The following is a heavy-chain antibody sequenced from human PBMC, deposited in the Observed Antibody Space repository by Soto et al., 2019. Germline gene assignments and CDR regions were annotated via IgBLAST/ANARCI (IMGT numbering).Heavy chain of an antibody. V-gene: IGHV1-2*02. CDR3: ARGGSSSGYYYYYGMDV. CDR2: INPNSGGT. J-gene: IGHJ6*02. Sequence: QVPLVQSGAEVKKPGASVKVSCKASGYTFTGYYMHWVRQAPGQGLEWMGWINPNSGGTNYAQKFQGRVTMTRDTSISTAYMELSRLRSDDTAVYYCARGGSSSGYYYYYGMDVWGQGTTVTVSS. D-gene: IGHD6-6*01. CDR1: GYTFTGYY.